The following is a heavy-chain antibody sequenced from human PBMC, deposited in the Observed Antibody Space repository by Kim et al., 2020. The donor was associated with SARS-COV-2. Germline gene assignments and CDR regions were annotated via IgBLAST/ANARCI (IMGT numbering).Heavy chain of an antibody. J-gene: IGHJ4*02. CDR2: INTNTGDP. CDR3: ARGPWSSSWGAYFDY. Sequence: ASVKVSCKASGYSFTIYGLNWVRQAPGQRPEYMGWINTNTGDPTYAQGFAGQFVFSVDTSVSTAYLHITSLKAEDTAVYYCARGPWSSSWGAYFDYWGQGTLVTVSS. CDR1: GYSFTIYG. V-gene: IGHV7-4-1*02. D-gene: IGHD6-13*01.